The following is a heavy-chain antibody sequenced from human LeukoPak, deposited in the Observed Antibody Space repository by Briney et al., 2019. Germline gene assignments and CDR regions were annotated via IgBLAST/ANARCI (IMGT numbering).Heavy chain of an antibody. V-gene: IGHV1-8*02. Sequence: ASVKVSCKASGGTFSSYAISWVRQATGQGLEWMGWMNPNSGNTGYAQKFQGRVTMTRNTSISTAYMELSSLRSEDTAVYYCARSSGYYDYVWGSYRSHYYYYMDVWGKGTTVTISS. J-gene: IGHJ6*03. CDR1: GGTFSSYA. CDR3: ARSSGYYDYVWGSYRSHYYYYMDV. CDR2: MNPNSGNT. D-gene: IGHD3-16*02.